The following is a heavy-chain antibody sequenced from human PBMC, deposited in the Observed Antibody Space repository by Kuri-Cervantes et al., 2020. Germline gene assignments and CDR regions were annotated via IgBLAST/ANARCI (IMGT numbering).Heavy chain of an antibody. CDR1: GFTFDDYA. Sequence: GGSLRLSCAASGFTFDDYAMHWVRQAPGKGLEWVSGISWNSGSIGYADSVKGRFTISRDNAKNSLYLQMNSLRAEDTAVYYCARGTTIFGVVIIPLDYWGQGTLVTVSS. CDR3: ARGTTIFGVVIIPLDY. D-gene: IGHD3-3*01. CDR2: ISWNSGSI. J-gene: IGHJ4*02. V-gene: IGHV3-9*01.